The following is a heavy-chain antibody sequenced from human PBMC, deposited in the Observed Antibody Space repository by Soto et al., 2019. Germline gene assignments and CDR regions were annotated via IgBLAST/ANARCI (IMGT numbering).Heavy chain of an antibody. Sequence: QLQLQESGPGLVKPSETLSLICTVSGVSISSDSYYWGWIRQPPGKGLEWIGSIFYSGSTYYNPSLKSRVTISADTSKNQLSLRLSSVTATDTAVYYCARSGLGLATLKILGSWGQGTLVTVSS. CDR1: GVSISSDSYY. V-gene: IGHV4-39*01. CDR2: IFYSGST. J-gene: IGHJ4*02. CDR3: ARSGLGLATLKILGS. D-gene: IGHD5-12*01.